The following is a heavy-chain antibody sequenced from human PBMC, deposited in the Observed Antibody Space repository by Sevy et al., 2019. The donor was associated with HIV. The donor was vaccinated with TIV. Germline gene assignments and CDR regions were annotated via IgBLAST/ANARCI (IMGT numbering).Heavy chain of an antibody. Sequence: GGSLRLSCAASGFTFSSYAMSWVRQAPGKGLEWVSAISGSGGSTYYADSVKGRFTISRDNSKNTLYLQMNSLRAEVTAVYYCANSRGPPYAFDIWGQGTMVTV. CDR3: ANSRGPPYAFDI. CDR2: ISGSGGST. CDR1: GFTFSSYA. V-gene: IGHV3-23*01. J-gene: IGHJ3*02.